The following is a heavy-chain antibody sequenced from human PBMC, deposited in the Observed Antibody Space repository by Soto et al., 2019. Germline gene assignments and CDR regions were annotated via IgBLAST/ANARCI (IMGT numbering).Heavy chain of an antibody. CDR3: AKPLRSSWLDESSSADHDAFDI. D-gene: IGHD6-6*01. J-gene: IGHJ3*02. Sequence: GGSLRLSCTASGFTFGDYAMSWFRQAPGKGLEWVGFIRSKAYGGTTEYAASVKGRFTISRDGSKNTLYLQMNSLRAEDTAVYYCAKPLRSSWLDESSSADHDAFDIWGQGTMVTVSS. CDR2: IRSKAYGGTT. V-gene: IGHV3-49*01. CDR1: GFTFGDYA.